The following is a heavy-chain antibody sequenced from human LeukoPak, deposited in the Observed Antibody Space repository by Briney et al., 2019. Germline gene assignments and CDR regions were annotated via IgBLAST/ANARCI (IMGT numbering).Heavy chain of an antibody. CDR2: IYHSGST. D-gene: IGHD6-19*01. CDR3: ARDRDSSGWYGFDP. V-gene: IGHV4-38-2*02. J-gene: IGHJ5*02. Sequence: SETLSLTCTVSGYSISSGYYWGWIRQPPGKGLKWIGNIYHSGSTYYNPSLKSRVTISVDTSKNQFSLKLSSVTAADTAVYYCARDRDSSGWYGFDPWGQGTLVTVSS. CDR1: GYSISSGYY.